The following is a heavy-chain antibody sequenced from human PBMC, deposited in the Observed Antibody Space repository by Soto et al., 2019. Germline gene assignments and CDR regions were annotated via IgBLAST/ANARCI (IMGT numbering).Heavy chain of an antibody. D-gene: IGHD1-26*01. CDR3: VRENEMAGATSAFEY. J-gene: IGHJ4*02. CDR2: IDARSNYI. Sequence: GAVEGRCNVYSVNWVRKAPQKGLEWVSLIDARSNYIYYADSVKGRFTISRDNARNSLYLQMDSLRVEDTAVYYCVRENEMAGATSAFEYWGQGTPVTGPS. V-gene: IGHV3-21*06. CDR1: EGRCNVYS.